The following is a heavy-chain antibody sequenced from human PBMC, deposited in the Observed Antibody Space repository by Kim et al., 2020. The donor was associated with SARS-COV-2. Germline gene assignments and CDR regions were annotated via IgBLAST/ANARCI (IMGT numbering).Heavy chain of an antibody. V-gene: IGHV4-31*03. Sequence: SETLSLTCTVSGGSISSGGYYWSWIRQLPGKGLEWIGYISYSGSTYYSPSLKSRLTILLDSSKNQFSLKLGSVNAADTAVYYCARVQMRGIDHMDVWGQGTAVTVSS. CDR3: ARVQMRGIDHMDV. CDR2: ISYSGST. D-gene: IGHD3-10*01. CDR1: GGSISSGGYY. J-gene: IGHJ6*02.